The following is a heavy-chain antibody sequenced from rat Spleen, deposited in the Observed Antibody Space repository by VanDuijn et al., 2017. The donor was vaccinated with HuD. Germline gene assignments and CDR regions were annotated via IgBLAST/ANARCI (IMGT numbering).Heavy chain of an antibody. D-gene: IGHD4-5*01. V-gene: IGHV5-17*01. CDR1: GFTFSDYA. J-gene: IGHJ4*01. Sequence: EVQLVESGGGLVQPGRSLKLSCAASGFTFSDYAMAWVRQAPKKGLEWVATIIYDGSNTYYRDSVKGRFTISRDPAQNTLYLQMNSLRSEDTATYYCARHGRGKTTYYYVMDAWGQGVMVTVSS. CDR2: IIYDGSNT. CDR3: ARHGRGKTTYYYVMDA.